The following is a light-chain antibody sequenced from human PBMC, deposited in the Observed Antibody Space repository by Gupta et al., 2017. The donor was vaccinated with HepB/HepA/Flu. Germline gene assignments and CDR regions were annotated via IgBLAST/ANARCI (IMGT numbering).Light chain of an antibody. V-gene: IGKV3-20*01. CDR2: RAS. Sequence: EIVLTQSPGTLSLSAGDSATLSCRASQSLPSELLAWYQQRPGQAPRLLIFRASFRATGVPDRFSGSGSGTDFTLTIGRLEPEDFGMYYCHHYGRGRDTFGQGTKLQIK. CDR3: HHYGRGRDT. CDR1: QSLPSEL. J-gene: IGKJ2*01.